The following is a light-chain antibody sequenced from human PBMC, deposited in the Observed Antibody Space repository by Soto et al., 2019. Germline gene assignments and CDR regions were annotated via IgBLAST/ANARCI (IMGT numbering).Light chain of an antibody. J-gene: IGKJ4*01. CDR3: QQYFSAHLT. Sequence: DIVMTQSPASLAVSLVESATINCKSSQSLLNSANDKIHLAWYQQKPGQPPKLLIWRASTRDSGVPDRFSGSGSGTDFTLTINSLQAEDVATYYCQQYFSAHLTFGGGTKVDI. CDR1: QSLLNSANDKIH. CDR2: RAS. V-gene: IGKV4-1*01.